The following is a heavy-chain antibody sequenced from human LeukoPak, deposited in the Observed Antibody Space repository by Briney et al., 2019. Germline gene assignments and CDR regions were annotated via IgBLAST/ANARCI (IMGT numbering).Heavy chain of an antibody. CDR2: ISSSGSTI. Sequence: QPRGSLRLSCAVSGFTFSSYEMNWVRQAPGKGLEWVSYISSSGSTIYYADSVKGRFTISRDNAKNSVYLQMNSLRAEDTAVYYCARDSSTIFDYWGQGTLVTVSS. J-gene: IGHJ4*02. V-gene: IGHV3-48*03. D-gene: IGHD2-2*01. CDR1: GFTFSSYE. CDR3: ARDSSTIFDY.